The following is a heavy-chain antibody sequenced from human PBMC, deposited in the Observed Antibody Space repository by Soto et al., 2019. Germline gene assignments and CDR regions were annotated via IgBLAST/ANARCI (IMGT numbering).Heavy chain of an antibody. J-gene: IGHJ4*02. CDR1: GGLFSSYA. CDR3: ARGGSGDVSLNEF. CDR2: IIPVFDTV. Sequence: QEQLVQSGAEVKKSGSSVKVSCKDTGGLFSSYAVSWVRQAPGQGLEWMGGIIPVFDTVYYEQKFQGRVTITADESTNTAYMELSSLRSEDTAMYHCARGGSGDVSLNEFWEQGTLASVSS. D-gene: IGHD2-21*01. V-gene: IGHV1-69*01.